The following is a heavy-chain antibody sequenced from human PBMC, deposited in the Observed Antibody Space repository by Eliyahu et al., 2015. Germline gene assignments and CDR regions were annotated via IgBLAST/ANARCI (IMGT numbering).Heavy chain of an antibody. CDR3: ARRPPDGNLYYFDY. Sequence: QVQLQESGPGLVKPSETLSLTCTVXGGSISSYYWSWIRQPPGKGLEWIGYIYYSGSTNYNPSLKSRVTISVDTSKNQFSLKLSSVTAADTAVYYCARRPPDGNLYYFDYWGQGTLVTVSS. CDR1: GGSISSYY. V-gene: IGHV4-59*08. J-gene: IGHJ4*02. D-gene: IGHD1-14*01. CDR2: IYYSGST.